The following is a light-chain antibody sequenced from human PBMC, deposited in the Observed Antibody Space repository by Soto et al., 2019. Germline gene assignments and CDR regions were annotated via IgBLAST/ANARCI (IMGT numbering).Light chain of an antibody. CDR3: QQYYSTPLT. J-gene: IGKJ4*01. CDR2: WAS. CDR1: QSLLYSSNNKNY. Sequence: DIVMTQSPDSLAVSLGERATINCKSSQSLLYSSNNKNYLAWYQQKPGQPPKLLIYWASTRESGVPDRFSGSGYGTDFTLTISDLQAEDVAVYHCQQYYSTPLTFGGGTKVEIK. V-gene: IGKV4-1*01.